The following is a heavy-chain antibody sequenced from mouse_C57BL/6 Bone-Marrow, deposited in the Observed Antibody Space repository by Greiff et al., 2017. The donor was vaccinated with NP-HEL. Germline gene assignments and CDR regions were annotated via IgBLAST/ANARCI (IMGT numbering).Heavy chain of an antibody. V-gene: IGHV1-85*01. CDR2: IYPRDGST. Sequence: VQLQQSGPELVKPGASVKLSCKASGYTFTSYDINWVKQRPGQGLEWIGWIYPRDGSTKYNEKFKGKATLTVDTSSSTAYMELHSLTSEDSAVYFCARKEGIYYYGSSYSWFAYWGQGTLVTVSA. CDR1: GYTFTSYD. CDR3: ARKEGIYYYGSSYSWFAY. J-gene: IGHJ3*01. D-gene: IGHD1-1*01.